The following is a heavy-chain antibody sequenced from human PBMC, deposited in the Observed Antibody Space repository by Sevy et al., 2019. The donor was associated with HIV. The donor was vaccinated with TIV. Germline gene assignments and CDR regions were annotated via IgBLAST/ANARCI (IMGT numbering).Heavy chain of an antibody. V-gene: IGHV3-21*01. CDR1: GFTFSSYT. D-gene: IGHD1-1*01. CDR2: ISFSSNYI. Sequence: GGSLRLSCAAAGFTFSSYTMNWVRQAPGKGLEWVASISFSSNYIYYTDSLKGRFTISRDNAKNSLYLQMNSLRAEDTAVYYCAREDSKNWRYFDYWGQGTLVTVPS. J-gene: IGHJ4*02. CDR3: AREDSKNWRYFDY.